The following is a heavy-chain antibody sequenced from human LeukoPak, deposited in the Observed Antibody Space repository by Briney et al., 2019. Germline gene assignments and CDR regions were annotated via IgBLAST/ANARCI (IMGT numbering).Heavy chain of an antibody. V-gene: IGHV1-2*02. D-gene: IGHD3-10*01. Sequence: ASVKVSCKASGYTFTGYYMHWVRQAPGQGLEWMGWINPNSGGTNYAQKFQGRVTMTRDTSISTAYMELSRLRSDDTAVYYCARGLLPFGELLSSYYYMDVWGKGTTVTVSS. CDR2: INPNSGGT. CDR3: ARGLLPFGELLSSYYYMDV. CDR1: GYTFTGYY. J-gene: IGHJ6*03.